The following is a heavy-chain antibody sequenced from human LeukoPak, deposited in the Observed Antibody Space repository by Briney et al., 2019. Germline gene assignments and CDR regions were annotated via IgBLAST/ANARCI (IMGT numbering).Heavy chain of an antibody. Sequence: GGSLRLSCAASDFSFITYAMSWVRQAPGKGLEWVSTISGGGDVTYYADSVKGRFTISRDNSKNTLYLQMNSLRVEDTAVYYCARDGSMLRGPLVIYYFDFWGQGTLVTVSS. D-gene: IGHD3-10*01. CDR3: ARDGSMLRGPLVIYYFDF. J-gene: IGHJ4*02. CDR1: DFSFITYA. V-gene: IGHV3-23*01. CDR2: ISGGGDVT.